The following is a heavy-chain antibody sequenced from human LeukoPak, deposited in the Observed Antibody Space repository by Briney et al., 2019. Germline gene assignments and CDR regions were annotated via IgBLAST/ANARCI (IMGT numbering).Heavy chain of an antibody. CDR3: AREGRYYYDSSGYYPFDY. J-gene: IGHJ4*02. CDR2: INSDGSST. D-gene: IGHD3-22*01. Sequence: GGSLRLSCVASGFTFSSYWMHWVRQAPGKGLVWVSRINSDGSSTSYADSVKGRFTISRDNAKNTLYLQMNSLRAEDTAVYYCAREGRYYYDSSGYYPFDYWGQGTLVTVSS. CDR1: GFTFSSYW. V-gene: IGHV3-74*01.